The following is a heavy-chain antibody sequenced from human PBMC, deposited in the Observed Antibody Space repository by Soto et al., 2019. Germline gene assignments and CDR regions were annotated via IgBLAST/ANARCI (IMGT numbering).Heavy chain of an antibody. V-gene: IGHV4-34*01. CDR1: GGSFSGYY. CDR3: ARGGILGYCTNGVCYFDY. J-gene: IGHJ4*02. D-gene: IGHD2-8*01. Sequence: SETLSLTCAVYGGSFSGYYWSWIRQPPGKGLEWIGEINHSGSTNYNPSLKSRVTISVDTSKNQFSLKLSSVTAADTAVYYCARGGILGYCTNGVCYFDYWGQGTLVTVSS. CDR2: INHSGST.